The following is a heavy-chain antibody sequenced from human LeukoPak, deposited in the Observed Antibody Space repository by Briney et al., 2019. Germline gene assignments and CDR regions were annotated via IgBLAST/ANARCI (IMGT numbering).Heavy chain of an antibody. Sequence: ETLSLTCTVSGGSISSSSYYWGWIRQPPGKGLEWVANIKQDGSEKYYVDSVKGRFTISRDNAKNSLYLQMNSLRAEDTAVYYCALERRPSFDYYYYYMDVWGKGTTVTVSS. D-gene: IGHD1-1*01. J-gene: IGHJ6*03. CDR1: GGSISSSSYY. CDR2: IKQDGSEK. V-gene: IGHV3-7*01. CDR3: ALERRPSFDYYYYYMDV.